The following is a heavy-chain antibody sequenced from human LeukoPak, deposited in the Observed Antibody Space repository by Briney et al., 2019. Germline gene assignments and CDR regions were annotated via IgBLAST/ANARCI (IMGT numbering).Heavy chain of an antibody. Sequence: GGSLRLSCAASGFTFSSYEMNWVRQAPGKGLEWVAVIWYDGSNKYYADSVKGRFTISRDNSKNTLYLQMNSLRAEDTAVYYCARAKYSYGLYYFDYWGQGTLVTVSS. J-gene: IGHJ4*02. CDR2: IWYDGSNK. V-gene: IGHV3-33*08. CDR3: ARAKYSYGLYYFDY. D-gene: IGHD5-18*01. CDR1: GFTFSSYE.